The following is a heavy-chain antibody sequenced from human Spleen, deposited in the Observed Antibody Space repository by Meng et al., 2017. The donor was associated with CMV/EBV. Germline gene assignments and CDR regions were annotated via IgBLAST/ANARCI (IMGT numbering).Heavy chain of an antibody. CDR3: ARGVGYDFRTGSFNANRGYFDY. CDR1: GYTFTGYH. J-gene: IGHJ4*02. CDR2: INPNGGGT. Sequence: ASVKVSCKDSGYTFTGYHMHWVRQAPGPGLEWMGWINPNGGGTDYEQKFQGRVTMTRDTSISTVYMELRRLRSDDTAIYYCARGVGYDFRTGSFNANRGYFDYWGQGSLVTVSS. V-gene: IGHV1-2*02. D-gene: IGHD3/OR15-3a*01.